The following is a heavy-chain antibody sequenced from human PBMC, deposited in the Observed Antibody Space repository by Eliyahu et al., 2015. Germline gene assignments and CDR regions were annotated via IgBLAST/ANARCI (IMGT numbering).Heavy chain of an antibody. D-gene: IGHD3-3*02. Sequence: EVQLVQSGAEXKKPGESXKIXXXGSGYLFTNXWIGWVRXXPGKGLEWMGIIYPGDSDTRYSPSFQGQVTISVDKSISTAYLQWSSLKASDTAMYYCARRHQEALIWGQGTLVTVSS. CDR1: GYLFTNXW. CDR3: ARRHQEALI. J-gene: IGHJ4*02. V-gene: IGHV5-51*01. CDR2: IYPGDSDT.